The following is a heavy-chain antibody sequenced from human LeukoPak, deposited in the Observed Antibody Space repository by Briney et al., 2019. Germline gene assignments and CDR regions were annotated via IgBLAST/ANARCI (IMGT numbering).Heavy chain of an antibody. Sequence: PGRSLRLSCAASGFTFSSYAMHWVRQAPGKGLEWVAVISYDGSNKYYADSVKGRFTISRDNSKNTLYLQMNSLRAEDTAVYYCARDKALGYYGSGSYPDYWGQGTLVTVSS. J-gene: IGHJ4*02. CDR2: ISYDGSNK. V-gene: IGHV3-30-3*01. D-gene: IGHD3-10*01. CDR3: ARDKALGYYGSGSYPDY. CDR1: GFTFSSYA.